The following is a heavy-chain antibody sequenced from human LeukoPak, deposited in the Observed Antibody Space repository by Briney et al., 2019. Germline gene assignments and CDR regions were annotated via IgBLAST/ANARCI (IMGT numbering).Heavy chain of an antibody. J-gene: IGHJ3*02. CDR2: IYPGDSDT. D-gene: IGHD1-26*01. CDR1: GYSFTNYW. CDR3: ARPAYSGRSDGFDI. V-gene: IGHV5-51*01. Sequence: GESLKISFKASGYSFTNYWIGWVRPMPGKGLEWMGIIYPGDSDTRYSPPFQGQVTISADKSISTAYLQWSSLTASDTAMYYCARPAYSGRSDGFDIWGQGTMVTVSS.